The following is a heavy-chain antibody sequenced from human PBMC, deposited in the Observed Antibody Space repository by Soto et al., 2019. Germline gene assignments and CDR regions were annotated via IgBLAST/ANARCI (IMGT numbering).Heavy chain of an antibody. CDR1: GFTFSSYW. V-gene: IGHV3-74*01. CDR3: ARLRIDNWNYGSYFDY. CDR2: INSDGSST. D-gene: IGHD1-7*01. J-gene: IGHJ4*02. Sequence: GSLRLSCAASGFTFSSYWMHWVRQAPGKGLVWVSRINSDGSSTSYADSVKGRFTISRDNAKNTLYLQMNGLRAEDTAVYYCARLRIDNWNYGSYFDYWGQGTLVTVSS.